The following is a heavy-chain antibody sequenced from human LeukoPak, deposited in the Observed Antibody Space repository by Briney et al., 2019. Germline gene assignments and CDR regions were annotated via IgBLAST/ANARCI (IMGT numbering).Heavy chain of an antibody. CDR3: ARESPFAYSSSHLDY. D-gene: IGHD6-13*01. CDR1: GFTFSSYG. Sequence: PGGSLRLSCAASGFTFSSYGMHWVRQAPGKGLEWVAVIWYDGSNKYYADSVKGRFTISRDNSKNTLYLQMNSLGAEDTAVYYCARESPFAYSSSHLDYWGQGTLVTVSS. J-gene: IGHJ4*02. CDR2: IWYDGSNK. V-gene: IGHV3-33*01.